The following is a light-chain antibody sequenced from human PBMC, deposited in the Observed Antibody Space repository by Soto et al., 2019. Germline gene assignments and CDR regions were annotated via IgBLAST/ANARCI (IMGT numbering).Light chain of an antibody. CDR1: QSVIYSANNKNC. V-gene: IGKV4-1*01. J-gene: IGKJ1*01. CDR2: WAS. Sequence: DIVMTQSPESLAVSLGERATINCKSSQSVIYSANNKNCLAWYQQKPGQPPKLLIYWASTRESGVPDRFSGSWSGTDFTLTISSLQAEDVAVCYCQQYLGIPRTLGQGTKVDIK. CDR3: QQYLGIPRT.